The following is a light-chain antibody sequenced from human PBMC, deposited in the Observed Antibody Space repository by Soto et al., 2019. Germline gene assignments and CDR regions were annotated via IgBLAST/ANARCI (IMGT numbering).Light chain of an antibody. CDR3: QQYGSTMWT. Sequence: IVMTQSPATLSVSPGERATLSCRASQSVRSNLAWYQQKPGQAPRLXIYGASTRETGIPDRFSGSLSGTDCTLTISRLEPEDFAVDVCQQYGSTMWTFGQGTRLEIK. CDR2: GAS. J-gene: IGKJ5*01. CDR1: QSVRSN. V-gene: IGKV3-15*01.